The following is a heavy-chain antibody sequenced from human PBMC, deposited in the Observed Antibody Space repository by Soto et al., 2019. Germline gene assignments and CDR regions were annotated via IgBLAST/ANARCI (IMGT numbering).Heavy chain of an antibody. D-gene: IGHD3-10*01. Sequence: ASVKVSCKASGYTFTSYYMHWVRQAPGQGLEWMGIINPSGGSTSYAQKFQGRVTMTRDTSTSTVYMELSSLRSEDTAVYYCARDQGAFYYGSDYYYGMDVWGQGTTVTASS. CDR2: INPSGGST. CDR1: GYTFTSYY. J-gene: IGHJ6*02. V-gene: IGHV1-46*01. CDR3: ARDQGAFYYGSDYYYGMDV.